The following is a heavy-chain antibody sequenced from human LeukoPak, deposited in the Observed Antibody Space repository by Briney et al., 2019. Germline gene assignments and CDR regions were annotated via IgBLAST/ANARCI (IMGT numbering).Heavy chain of an antibody. D-gene: IGHD6-19*01. CDR3: ASSGVVTIAVAELGYFDY. CDR2: ISSSSSYI. CDR1: GFTFSSYS. Sequence: PGGSLRLSCAASGFTFSSYSMNWVRQAPGKGLEWVSSISSSSSYIYYADSVKGRFTISRDNAKNSLYLQMNSLRAEDTAVYYCASSGVVTIAVAELGYFDYWGQGTLVTVSS. J-gene: IGHJ4*02. V-gene: IGHV3-21*01.